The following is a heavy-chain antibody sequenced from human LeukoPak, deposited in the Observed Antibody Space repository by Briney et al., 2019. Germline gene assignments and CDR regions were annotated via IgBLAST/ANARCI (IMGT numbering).Heavy chain of an antibody. D-gene: IGHD5-18*01. J-gene: IGHJ3*02. CDR2: ISSSSSTI. CDR3: ARMGVFQLWLLDAFDI. V-gene: IGHV3-48*02. Sequence: PGGSLRLSCAASGFTFSSYSMNWVRQAPGKGLEWVSYISSSSSTIYYADSVKGRFTISRDNAKNSLYLQMNSLSDEDTAVYYCARMGVFQLWLLDAFDIWGQGTMVTVSS. CDR1: GFTFSSYS.